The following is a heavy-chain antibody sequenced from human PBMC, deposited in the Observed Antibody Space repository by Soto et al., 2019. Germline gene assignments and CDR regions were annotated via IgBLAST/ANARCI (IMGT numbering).Heavy chain of an antibody. J-gene: IGHJ4*02. D-gene: IGHD2-15*01. Sequence: GASVKVSCKASGYSLIDYYTHWVRQAPGQGLEWMGRISPKSGAINYAQKFQGRVTLTWDTSVNTAYMELTRLKSEDTAVYYCAISDCSGGSCYMLDYWGQGTLVTVSS. CDR1: GYSLIDYY. CDR2: ISPKSGAI. V-gene: IGHV1-2*02. CDR3: AISDCSGGSCYMLDY.